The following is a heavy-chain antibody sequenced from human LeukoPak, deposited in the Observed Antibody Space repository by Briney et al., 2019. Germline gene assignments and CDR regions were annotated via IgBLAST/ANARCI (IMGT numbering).Heavy chain of an antibody. CDR2: IYYSGST. CDR3: VNWNYSWFDP. J-gene: IGHJ5*02. V-gene: IGHV4-31*03. Sequence: TLSLTCTVSGGSISSGGYYWSWIRQHPGKGLEWIGYIYYSGSTYYNPSLKSRVTISVDTSKNQFSLKLSSVTAADTAVYYCVNWNYSWFDPWGQGTLVTVSS. D-gene: IGHD1-7*01. CDR1: GGSISSGGYY.